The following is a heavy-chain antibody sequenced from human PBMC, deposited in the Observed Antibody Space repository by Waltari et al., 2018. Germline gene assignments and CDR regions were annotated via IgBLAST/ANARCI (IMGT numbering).Heavy chain of an antibody. Sequence: QVRLLQSGAEVKKPGSSVKVSCQASGYTFSSYAIHWVRQAPGQGLEWMGRIIPILGLTNYAQKCQGRVTITADKSTTTAYMELSSLRSDDTAVYYCARGGDATQTNYYYYGLDVWGQGTTVTVSS. CDR3: ARGGDATQTNYYYYGLDV. D-gene: IGHD2-15*01. V-gene: IGHV1-69*09. CDR1: GYTFSSYA. CDR2: IIPILGLT. J-gene: IGHJ6*02.